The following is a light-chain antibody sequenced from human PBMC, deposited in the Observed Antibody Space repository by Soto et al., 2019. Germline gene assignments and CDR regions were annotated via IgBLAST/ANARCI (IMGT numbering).Light chain of an antibody. J-gene: IGKJ1*01. CDR2: GAS. CDR3: QQYGSSPGT. CDR1: QSVSSSF. V-gene: IGKV3-20*01. Sequence: EIVLTQSPGTLSLSPGERATLSCRASQSVSSSFLAWYQQKPGQAPRLLIYGASSRATGIPDRFSGSGSGTDFTLTSSGLEPEDFAVYYCQQYGSSPGTFGQGTKVEIK.